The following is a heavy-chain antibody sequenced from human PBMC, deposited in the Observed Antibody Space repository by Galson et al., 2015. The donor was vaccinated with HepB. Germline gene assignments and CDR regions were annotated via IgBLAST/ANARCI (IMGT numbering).Heavy chain of an antibody. CDR3: ARDSSSWYPFDY. CDR1: GYTFTSYD. Sequence: SVKVSCKASGYTFTSYDINWVRQATGQGLEWMGWMNPNSGNTGYAQKFQGRVTMTRNTSISTAYMELSSLRSEDTAVYYCARDSSSWYPFDYWGQGTLVTVSS. V-gene: IGHV1-8*01. J-gene: IGHJ4*02. CDR2: MNPNSGNT. D-gene: IGHD6-13*01.